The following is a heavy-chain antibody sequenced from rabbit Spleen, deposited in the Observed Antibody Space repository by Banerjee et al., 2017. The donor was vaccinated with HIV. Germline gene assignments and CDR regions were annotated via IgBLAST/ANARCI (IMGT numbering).Heavy chain of an antibody. CDR1: GVSFSSSSY. CDR3: ASDVGGVGYRFNL. Sequence: QSLEESGGDLVKPGASLTLTCTASGVSFSSSSYMCWVHQAPGKGLEWIACIDTGSSGFTYFATWAKGRFTCSKTSSTTVTLQMTRLTAADTATYFCASDVGGVGYRFNLWGPGHPRHRL. D-gene: IGHD1-1*01. CDR2: IDTGSSGFT. J-gene: IGHJ4*01. V-gene: IGHV1S40*01.